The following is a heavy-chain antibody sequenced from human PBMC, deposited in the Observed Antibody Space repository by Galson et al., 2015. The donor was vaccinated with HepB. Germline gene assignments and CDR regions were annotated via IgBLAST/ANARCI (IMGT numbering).Heavy chain of an antibody. CDR1: GGTFSSYT. Sequence: SVKVSCKASGGTFSSYTISWVRQAPGQGLEWMGRIIPILGIANYAQRFQGRVTITADKSTSTAYMELSSLRSEDTAVYYCARERRYCSSTSCYGPSDYWGQGTLVTVSS. D-gene: IGHD2-2*01. CDR3: ARERRYCSSTSCYGPSDY. CDR2: IIPILGIA. V-gene: IGHV1-69*04. J-gene: IGHJ4*02.